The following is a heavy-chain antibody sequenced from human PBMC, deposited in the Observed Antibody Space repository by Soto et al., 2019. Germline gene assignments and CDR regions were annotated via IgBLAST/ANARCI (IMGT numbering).Heavy chain of an antibody. V-gene: IGHV4-34*01. CDR2: INHSGST. CDR3: ARGRPNDY. Sequence: QVQLQQWGAGLLKPSETLSLTCAVYGGSFSGYYWSWIRQPPGKGLEWIGEINHSGSTNYNPSLKSRVTISVDTSKNQFSLKLSSVTAAYTAVYYCARGRPNDYWGQGTLVTVSS. CDR1: GGSFSGYY. J-gene: IGHJ4*02.